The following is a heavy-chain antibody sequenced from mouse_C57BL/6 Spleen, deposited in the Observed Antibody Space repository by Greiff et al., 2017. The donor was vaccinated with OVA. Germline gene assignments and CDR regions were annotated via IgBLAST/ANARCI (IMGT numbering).Heavy chain of an antibody. CDR3: TRTRAYYSKGHAMDY. V-gene: IGHV1-15*01. J-gene: IGHJ4*01. Sequence: VKLVESGAELVRPGASVTLSCKASGYTFTDYEMHWVKQTPVHGLEWIGAIDPETGGTAYNQKFKGKAILTADKSSSTAYMELRSLTSEDSAVYYCTRTRAYYSKGHAMDYWGQGTSVTVSS. CDR1: GYTFTDYE. CDR2: IDPETGGT. D-gene: IGHD2-5*01.